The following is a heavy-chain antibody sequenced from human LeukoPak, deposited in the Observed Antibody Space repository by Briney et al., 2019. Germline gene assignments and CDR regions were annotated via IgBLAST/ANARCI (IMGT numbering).Heavy chain of an antibody. CDR3: TSCYSDWFDP. D-gene: IGHD2-21*02. J-gene: IGHJ5*02. CDR1: GGSISSSSYY. V-gene: IGHV4-39*01. CDR2: IYYSGST. Sequence: SETLSLTCTVSGGSISSSSYYWGWIRQPPGKGLAWIGSIYYSGSTYYNPSLKSRVTISVDASKNQFSLKLSSVTAADTAVYYCTSCYSDWFDPWGQGTLVTVSS.